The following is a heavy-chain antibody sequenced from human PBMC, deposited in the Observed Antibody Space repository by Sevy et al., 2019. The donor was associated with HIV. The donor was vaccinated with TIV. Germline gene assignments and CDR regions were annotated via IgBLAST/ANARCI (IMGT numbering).Heavy chain of an antibody. J-gene: IGHJ6*03. CDR2: IIPIFGTA. Sequence: ASVKVSCKASGGTFSSYAISWVRQAPGQGLEWMGGIIPIFGTANYAQKFQGRVTITADESTSTAYMELSSLRSEDTAVYYCARDRRLYVDTAMEGYYYYYYMDVWGKWTTVTVSS. D-gene: IGHD5-18*01. CDR1: GGTFSSYA. CDR3: ARDRRLYVDTAMEGYYYYYYMDV. V-gene: IGHV1-69*13.